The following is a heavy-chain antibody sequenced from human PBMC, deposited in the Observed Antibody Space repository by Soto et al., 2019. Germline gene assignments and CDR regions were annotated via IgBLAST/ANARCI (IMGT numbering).Heavy chain of an antibody. D-gene: IGHD3-9*01. CDR1: GFTVSSNY. J-gene: IGHJ4*02. CDR3: ARVHNYDILTGAIDY. CDR2: IYSGGST. V-gene: IGHV3-53*01. Sequence: GGSLRLSCAASGFTVSSNYMSWVRQAPGKGLEWVSVIYSGGSTYYADSVKGRFTISRDNSKNTLYLQMNSLRAEDTAVYYCARVHNYDILTGAIDYWGQGTLVTVSS.